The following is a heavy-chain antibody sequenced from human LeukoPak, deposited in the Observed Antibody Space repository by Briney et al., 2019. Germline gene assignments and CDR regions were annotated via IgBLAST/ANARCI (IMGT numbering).Heavy chain of an antibody. D-gene: IGHD2-15*01. CDR3: AREIDCSGGTCYEGVFDY. CDR1: GFTFDDYT. Sequence: GGSLRLSCAASGFTFDDYTMHWVRQAPGKGLEWVSLISWDGGSTYYADSVKGRFTISRDNSKNTLYLQINSLRAEDTAVYYCAREIDCSGGTCYEGVFDYWGQGTLVTVSS. CDR2: ISWDGGST. J-gene: IGHJ4*02. V-gene: IGHV3-43*01.